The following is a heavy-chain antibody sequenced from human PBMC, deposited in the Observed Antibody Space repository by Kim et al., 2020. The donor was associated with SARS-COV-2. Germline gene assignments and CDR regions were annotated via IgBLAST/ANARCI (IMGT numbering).Heavy chain of an antibody. J-gene: IGHJ5*02. CDR3: ARGPIGTGSGYAP. V-gene: IGHV4-34*01. Sequence: YNPSLKSRVTISIDTSKNQFALKLSSVTAADTAVYYCARGPIGTGSGYAPWGQGTLVTVSS. D-gene: IGHD5-12*01.